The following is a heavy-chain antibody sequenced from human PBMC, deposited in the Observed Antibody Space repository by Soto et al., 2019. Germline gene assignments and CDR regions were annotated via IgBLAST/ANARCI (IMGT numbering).Heavy chain of an antibody. Sequence: SETLSLTCSVSGGSMSNYYWGWIRQPPGKGLEWIGSIYYIGSTYYNPSLKSRVTISVDTSKTQFSLKLSSVTAADTAVYYCGRRIAEAGSLDPWGQGTLVTVSS. J-gene: IGHJ5*02. CDR1: GGSMSNYY. CDR2: IYYIGST. V-gene: IGHV4-39*01. D-gene: IGHD6-13*01. CDR3: GRRIAEAGSLDP.